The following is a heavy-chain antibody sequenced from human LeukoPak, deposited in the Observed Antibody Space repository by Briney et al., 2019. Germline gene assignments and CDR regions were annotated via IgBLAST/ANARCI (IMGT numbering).Heavy chain of an antibody. CDR2: IIPIFGTA. CDR3: ATNGDCSGGSCFLFDY. CDR1: GGTFSSYA. Sequence: SVKVSCKASGGTFSSYAISWVRQAPGQGLEWMGGIIPIFGTANYAQKFQGRVTITADESTSTAYMEPSSLRSEDTAVYYCATNGDCSGGSCFLFDYWGQGTLVTVSS. V-gene: IGHV1-69*01. D-gene: IGHD2-15*01. J-gene: IGHJ4*02.